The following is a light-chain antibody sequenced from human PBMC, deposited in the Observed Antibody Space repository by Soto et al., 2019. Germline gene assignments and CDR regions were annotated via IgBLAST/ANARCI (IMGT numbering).Light chain of an antibody. CDR3: QQRSAWPALT. J-gene: IGKJ4*01. CDR2: DAS. Sequence: EIVLTQSPATLSLSPAERATLSCRASQSVGSYLAWYQQKPGQAPRLLIYDASNRATGIPARFSGSGSGTDFTLTVSSLESEDFAVYYCQQRSAWPALTFGGGTKVEIK. V-gene: IGKV3-11*01. CDR1: QSVGSY.